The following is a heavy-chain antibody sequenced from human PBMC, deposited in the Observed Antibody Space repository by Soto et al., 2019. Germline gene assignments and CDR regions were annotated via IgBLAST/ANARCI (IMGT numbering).Heavy chain of an antibody. J-gene: IGHJ6*02. CDR3: AKNGASSKTWYMWYYAMDV. CDR1: GFNFNDYA. V-gene: IGHV3-23*01. D-gene: IGHD1-1*01. Sequence: PVGSLRLSCAASGFNFNDYAMTWVRQAPGKGLEWVSGISSSGGNTYYADSVKGRFTITRDNSKNTLSLHMDNLRAEDTAVYFCAKNGASSKTWYMWYYAMDVWGQGTTVTVSS. CDR2: ISSSGGNT.